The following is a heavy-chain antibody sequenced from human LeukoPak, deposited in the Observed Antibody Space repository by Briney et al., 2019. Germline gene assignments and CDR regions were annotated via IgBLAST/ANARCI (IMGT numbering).Heavy chain of an antibody. J-gene: IGHJ4*02. CDR3: AKDKNGPET. V-gene: IGHV3-53*01. CDR1: GFTISSNY. D-gene: IGHD1-14*01. CDR2: IYSDGGT. Sequence: GGSLRLSCAASGFTISSNYMSWVRQAPGKGLDWVSVIYSDGGTYYADSVKGRFTISRDNSQNTLSPQMNSLRAEDTAVYYCAKDKNGPETWGQGTLVTVSS.